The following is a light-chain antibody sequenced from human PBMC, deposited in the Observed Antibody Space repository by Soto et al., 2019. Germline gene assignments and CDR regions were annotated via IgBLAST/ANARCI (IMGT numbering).Light chain of an antibody. Sequence: QSALTRPASVSGSPGQSITISCTGTSSDVGGYNYVSWYQQHPGKAPKLMIYAVTDRPSGVSSRFSGSKSGNTASLTISGLQAEDEADYYCSSYTSSSTLFGTGTKLTVL. CDR3: SSYTSSSTL. CDR1: SSDVGGYNY. V-gene: IGLV2-14*01. J-gene: IGLJ1*01. CDR2: AVT.